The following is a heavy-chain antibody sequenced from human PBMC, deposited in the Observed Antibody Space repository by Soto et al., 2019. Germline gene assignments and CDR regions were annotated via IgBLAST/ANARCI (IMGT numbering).Heavy chain of an antibody. CDR2: IYYSGST. CDR3: ARGRGYSYGYSDY. D-gene: IGHD5-18*01. J-gene: IGHJ4*02. V-gene: IGHV4-30-4*01. Sequence: SETLSLTCTVSGGSISSGDYYWSWIRQPPGKGLEWIGYIYYSGSTYYNPSLKSRVTISVDTSKNQFSLKLSSVTAADTAVYYCARGRGYSYGYSDYWGQGTLVTVSS. CDR1: GGSISSGDYY.